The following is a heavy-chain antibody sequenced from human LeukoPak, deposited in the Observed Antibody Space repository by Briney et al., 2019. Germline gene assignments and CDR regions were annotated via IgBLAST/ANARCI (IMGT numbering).Heavy chain of an antibody. V-gene: IGHV3-53*01. CDR1: GFTVSSNH. J-gene: IGHJ5*02. CDR2: IYSGDYT. Sequence: PGGSLRLSCAASGFTVSSNHMSWVRQAPGKGLEWVSVIYSGDYTYYADSVKGRFTISRDNAKNSLYLQMNSLRDEDTAVYYCARDGVGYYDSSGYPNWFDPWGQGTLVTVSS. CDR3: ARDGVGYYDSSGYPNWFDP. D-gene: IGHD3-22*01.